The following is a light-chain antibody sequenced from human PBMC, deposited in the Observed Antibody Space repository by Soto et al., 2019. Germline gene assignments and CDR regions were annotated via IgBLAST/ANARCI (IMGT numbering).Light chain of an antibody. Sequence: EIVLTQSPGTLSLSPGDRATLSCRASQSLTVSYMAWYQQRPGQAPRLLIYGTSTRAACVPDRFSGSGSGTDFTLAISRLEPEDFAVYYCHQFGDCPHTFGQGTTVEI. J-gene: IGKJ1*01. CDR3: HQFGDCPHT. CDR2: GTS. V-gene: IGKV3-20*01. CDR1: QSLTVSY.